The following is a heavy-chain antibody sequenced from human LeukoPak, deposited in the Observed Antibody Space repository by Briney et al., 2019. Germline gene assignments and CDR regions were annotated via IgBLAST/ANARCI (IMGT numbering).Heavy chain of an antibody. CDR2: ISAYNGNT. CDR1: GYTFTSYG. D-gene: IGHD3-3*01. Sequence: GASVKVSCKASGYTFTSYGISWVRQAPGQGLEWMGWISAYNGNTNYAQKLQGRVTMTTDTSTSTAYMELRSLRSDDTAVYYCARADEGLRFLEWLPNLGFDPWGQGTLVTVSS. CDR3: ARADEGLRFLEWLPNLGFDP. J-gene: IGHJ5*02. V-gene: IGHV1-18*01.